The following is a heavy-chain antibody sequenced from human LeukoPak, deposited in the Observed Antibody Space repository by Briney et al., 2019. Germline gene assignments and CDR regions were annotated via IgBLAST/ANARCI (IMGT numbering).Heavy chain of an antibody. CDR2: FGTRSSSI. D-gene: IGHD5-24*01. J-gene: IGHJ4*02. Sequence: PGGSLRLSCAASGFTFSSHSMNWVRQAPGKGLEWVSSFGTRSSSIYYADSVKGRSTISRDNARNSLYLQMNSLKAEDTAVYYCARERDEGFDYWGQGTLVTVSS. CDR1: GFTFSSHS. V-gene: IGHV3-21*01. CDR3: ARERDEGFDY.